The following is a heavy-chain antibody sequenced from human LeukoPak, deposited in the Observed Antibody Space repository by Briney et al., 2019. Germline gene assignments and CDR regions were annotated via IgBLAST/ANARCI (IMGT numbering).Heavy chain of an antibody. V-gene: IGHV3-21*01. D-gene: IGHD4-17*01. CDR3: AREDGFDAFDI. CDR1: GFTFSSYS. Sequence: NAGGSLRLSCAASGFTFSSYSMNWVRQAPGKGLEWVSSISSSSSYIYYADSVKGRFTISRDNAKNSLYLQMNSLRAEDTAVYYCAREDGFDAFDIWGQGTMVTVSS. J-gene: IGHJ3*02. CDR2: ISSSSSYI.